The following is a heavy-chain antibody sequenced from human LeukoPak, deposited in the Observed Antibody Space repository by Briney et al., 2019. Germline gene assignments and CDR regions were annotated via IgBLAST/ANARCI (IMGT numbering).Heavy chain of an antibody. CDR1: GFTFSSYA. D-gene: IGHD3-3*01. CDR3: ARDRTGNNDFWSGYTTFFDY. Sequence: GGSLRLSCAASGFTFSSYAMSWVRQAPGKGLEWVSAISGSGGRTNYADSVKGRFTISRDNSKNTLYLQMNSLRAEDTAVYYCARDRTGNNDFWSGYTTFFDYWGQGTLVTVSS. CDR2: ISGSGGRT. J-gene: IGHJ4*02. V-gene: IGHV3-23*01.